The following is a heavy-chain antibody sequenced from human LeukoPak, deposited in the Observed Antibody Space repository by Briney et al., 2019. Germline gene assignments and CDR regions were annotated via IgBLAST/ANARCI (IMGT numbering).Heavy chain of an antibody. Sequence: GGSLRLSCAASGFTFSSYSMNWVRQAPGKGLDWVSYISSSSSTIYYADSVKGRFTISRDNAKNSLYLQINSLRAEDTAVYYCARGWELLFDYWGQGTLVTVSS. CDR2: ISSSSSTI. V-gene: IGHV3-48*01. CDR1: GFTFSSYS. CDR3: ARGWELLFDY. J-gene: IGHJ4*02. D-gene: IGHD1-26*01.